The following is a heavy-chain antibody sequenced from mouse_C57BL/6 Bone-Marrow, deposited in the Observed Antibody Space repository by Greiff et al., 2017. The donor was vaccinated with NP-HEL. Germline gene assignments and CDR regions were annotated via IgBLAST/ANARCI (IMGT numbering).Heavy chain of an antibody. CDR3: ARRAYYYGSSPAWFAY. CDR2: INPGSGGT. CDR1: GYAFTNYL. D-gene: IGHD1-1*01. J-gene: IGHJ3*01. V-gene: IGHV1-54*01. Sequence: QVHVKQSGAELVRPGTSVKVSCKASGYAFTNYLIEWVKQRPGQGLEWIGVINPGSGGTNYNEKFKGKATLTADKSSSTAYMQLSSLTSEDSAVYFCARRAYYYGSSPAWFAYWGQGTLVTVSA.